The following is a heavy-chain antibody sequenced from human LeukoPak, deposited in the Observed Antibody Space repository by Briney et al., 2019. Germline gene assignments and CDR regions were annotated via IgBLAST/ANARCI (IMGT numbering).Heavy chain of an antibody. D-gene: IGHD5-12*01. CDR1: GFLFSNSW. CDR2: VNQDGSAR. CDR3: ARDSGYNAFDY. Sequence: GGSLRLSCADSGFLFSNSWMAWVRQAPGRGLEWLANVNQDGSARTCVDSVKGRFTISRDNAKNSLYLQMNSLRAEDTAMYYCARDSGYNAFDYWGQGTLVTVSS. J-gene: IGHJ4*02. V-gene: IGHV3-7*05.